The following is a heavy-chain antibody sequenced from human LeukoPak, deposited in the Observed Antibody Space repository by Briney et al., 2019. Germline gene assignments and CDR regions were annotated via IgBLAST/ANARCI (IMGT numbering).Heavy chain of an antibody. J-gene: IGHJ6*03. V-gene: IGHV3-30*02. CDR1: GFTFSSYS. CDR3: AKDGRKGPPYYYYYMDV. Sequence: GGSLRLSCAASGFTFSSYSMNWVRQAPGKGLEWVAFIRYDGSNKYYADSVKGRFTISRDNSKNTLYLQMNSLRAEDTAVYYCAKDGRKGPPYYYYYMDVWGKGTTVTVSS. CDR2: IRYDGSNK.